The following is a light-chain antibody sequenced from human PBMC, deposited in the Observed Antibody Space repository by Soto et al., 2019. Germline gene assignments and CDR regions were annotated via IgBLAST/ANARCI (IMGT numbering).Light chain of an antibody. CDR2: EVS. J-gene: IGLJ1*01. Sequence: QSVLTQPASVSGSPGQSITISCTGTSSDVGGYNYVSWYQQHPGKVPKLMIFEVSNRPSGVSNRFSGSKSGNTASLTISGLQAEDEADYYCSSYTTSRTLVFGPGTKVPS. V-gene: IGLV2-14*01. CDR1: SSDVGGYNY. CDR3: SSYTTSRTLV.